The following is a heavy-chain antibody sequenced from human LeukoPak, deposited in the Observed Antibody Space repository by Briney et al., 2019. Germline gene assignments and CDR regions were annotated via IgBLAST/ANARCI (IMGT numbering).Heavy chain of an antibody. CDR1: GFTFSSYG. Sequence: GGSLRLSCAASGFTFSSYGMHWVRQAPGKGLEWVAVISYDGSNKYYADSVKGRFTISRDNAKNSLYLQMNSLRAEDTAVYYCASDGVVVAATQSYWGQGTLVTVSS. CDR2: ISYDGSNK. J-gene: IGHJ4*02. CDR3: ASDGVVVAATQSY. V-gene: IGHV3-30*03. D-gene: IGHD2-15*01.